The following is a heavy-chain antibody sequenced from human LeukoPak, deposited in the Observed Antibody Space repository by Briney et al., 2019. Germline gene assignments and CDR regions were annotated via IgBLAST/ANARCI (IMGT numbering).Heavy chain of an antibody. D-gene: IGHD6-19*01. J-gene: IGHJ4*02. CDR2: IYYSVST. CDR1: GGSISSYY. Sequence: SETLSLTCTVSGGSISSYYWSWIRQPPGKGLEWIGYIYYSVSTNYNPSLKSRVTISVDTSKNQFSLKLSSVTAADTAVYYCARVESSGSLSGFDYWGQGTLVTVSS. CDR3: ARVESSGSLSGFDY. V-gene: IGHV4-59*01.